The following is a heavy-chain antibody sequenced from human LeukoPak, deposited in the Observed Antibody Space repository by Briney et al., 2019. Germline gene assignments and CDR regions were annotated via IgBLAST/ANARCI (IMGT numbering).Heavy chain of an antibody. CDR1: GYPLTGYY. J-gene: IGHJ4*02. D-gene: IGHD5-24*01. CDR3: ARAWRPTGPYNF. CDR2: INPNSGGT. V-gene: IGHV1-2*02. Sequence: ASVTVSCKASGYPLTGYYMHWVRQAPGQGLEWMGWINPNSGGTNYAQKFQGRVTMTRDTSISTAYMELSRLRSDDTAVYYCARAWRPTGPYNFWGQGTLVTVSS.